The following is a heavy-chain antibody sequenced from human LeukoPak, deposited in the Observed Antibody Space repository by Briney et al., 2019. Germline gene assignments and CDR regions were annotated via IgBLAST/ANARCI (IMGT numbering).Heavy chain of an antibody. V-gene: IGHV4-34*01. Sequence: SEPLSLTCAVYGGSFSGYYWSWIRQPPGKGLEWIGEINHSGSTNYNPSLKSRVTISVDTSKNQFSLKLSSVTAADTAVYYCARGRYCSSTSCYYYYYYGMDVWGQGTTVTVSS. J-gene: IGHJ6*02. D-gene: IGHD2-2*01. CDR1: GGSFSGYY. CDR3: ARGRYCSSTSCYYYYYYGMDV. CDR2: INHSGST.